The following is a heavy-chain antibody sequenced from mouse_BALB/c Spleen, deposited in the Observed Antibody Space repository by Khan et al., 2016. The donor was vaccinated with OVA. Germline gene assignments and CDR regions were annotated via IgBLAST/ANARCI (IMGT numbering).Heavy chain of an antibody. D-gene: IGHD1-1*01. CDR1: GYTFTNYG. Sequence: QIQLVQSGPELKKPGATVKISCKTAGYTFTNYGLNWVKQATGKGLQWLGWIHTNTGEPTYAVDFTGRFAFFLGTSASTAYLQFNNLKNDDTATYVGASPPYCACIVVYWGQGTSVTVSS. V-gene: IGHV9-3-1*01. CDR3: ASPPYCACIVVY. CDR2: IHTNTGEP. J-gene: IGHJ4*01.